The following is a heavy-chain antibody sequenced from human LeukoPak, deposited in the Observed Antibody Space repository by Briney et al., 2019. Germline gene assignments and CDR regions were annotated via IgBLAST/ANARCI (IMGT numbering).Heavy chain of an antibody. D-gene: IGHD4-17*01. Sequence: AGSLTLTCAASGCTFSSYWMHWVRQAPGKGLVWVARINRGGRSTSYPDSVRGGFTISSENAKHTLYLQMNSLRAEAADVYCSPTDYGDYLFEYWGQEPWSPSPQ. CDR2: INRGGRST. CDR1: GCTFSSYW. J-gene: IGHJ4*01. CDR3: PTDYGDYLFEY. V-gene: IGHV3-74*01.